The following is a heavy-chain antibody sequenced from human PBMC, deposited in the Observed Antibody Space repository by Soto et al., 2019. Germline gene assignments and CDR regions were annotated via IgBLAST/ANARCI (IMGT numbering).Heavy chain of an antibody. CDR1: SGSISSSNW. CDR2: IYHSGST. D-gene: IGHD6-6*01. Sequence: SETLSLTCAVSSGSISSSNWRSWVRQPPGKGLEWIGEIYHSGSTNYNPSLKSRVTISVDKSKNQFSLKLSSVTAADTAVYYCARAGPFHQDGSSSDYYSYMDVWGKGTTVNVSS. J-gene: IGHJ6*03. CDR3: ARAGPFHQDGSSSDYYSYMDV. V-gene: IGHV4-4*02.